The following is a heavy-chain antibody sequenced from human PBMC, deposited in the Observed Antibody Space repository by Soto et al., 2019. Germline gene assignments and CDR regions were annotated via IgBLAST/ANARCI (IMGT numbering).Heavy chain of an antibody. V-gene: IGHV1-46*01. CDR2: INPSGGST. D-gene: IGHD6-19*01. CDR3: ARGFSSGWPFGY. CDR1: GYTSSNYY. Sequence: QVQLVQSGAEVKKPGASVKVSCKASGYTSSNYYMHWVRQAPGQGLEWMGIINPSGGSTTYAQKFQGRVTMTRDTSTSTVYMELSSLRSEDTAVYYCARGFSSGWPFGYWGQGTPVTVSS. J-gene: IGHJ4*02.